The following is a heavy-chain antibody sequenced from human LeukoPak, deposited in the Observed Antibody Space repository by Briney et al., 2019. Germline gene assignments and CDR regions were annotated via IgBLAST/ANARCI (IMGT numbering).Heavy chain of an antibody. CDR2: IKQDGSEK. V-gene: IGHV3-7*03. D-gene: IGHD2-8*01. J-gene: IGHJ4*02. CDR3: ARGSIVLMVYAPFDY. Sequence: GGSLRLSCAASGFIFRTYWVSWVRQAPGQGLEWVANIKQDGSEKYYVDSVKGRFTISRDNAKNSLYLQMNSLRDEDTAVYYCARGSIVLMVYAPFDYWGQGTLVTVSS. CDR1: GFIFRTYW.